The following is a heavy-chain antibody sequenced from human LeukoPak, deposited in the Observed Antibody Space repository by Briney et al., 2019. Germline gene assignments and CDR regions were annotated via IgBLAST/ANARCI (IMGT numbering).Heavy chain of an antibody. Sequence: GGSLRLSCAASGFTFSRYAMSWVRQAPGKGLEWVAVMSGNGGTALYAGSVRGRFTISRDNSKNTLSLEMNSLRAEDMALYFCAKGDDGDWSAFDFWGQGTMVTVSS. CDR2: MSGNGGTA. V-gene: IGHV3-23*01. J-gene: IGHJ3*01. CDR1: GFTFSRYA. D-gene: IGHD4-17*01. CDR3: AKGDDGDWSAFDF.